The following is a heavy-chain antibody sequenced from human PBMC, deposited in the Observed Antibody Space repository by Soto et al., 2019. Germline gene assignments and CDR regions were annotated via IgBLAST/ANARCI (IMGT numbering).Heavy chain of an antibody. D-gene: IGHD3-3*01. CDR1: GGSISSYY. CDR3: ARGGPGAYYDFWSGVFLSDYYSYMDV. Sequence: SETLSLTCTVSGGSISSYYWSWIRQPPGKGLEWIGYIYYSGSTNYNPSLKSRVTISVDTSKNQFSLKLSSVTAADTAVYYCARGGPGAYYDFWSGVFLSDYYSYMDVWGKGTTHTVSS. V-gene: IGHV4-59*01. J-gene: IGHJ6*03. CDR2: IYYSGST.